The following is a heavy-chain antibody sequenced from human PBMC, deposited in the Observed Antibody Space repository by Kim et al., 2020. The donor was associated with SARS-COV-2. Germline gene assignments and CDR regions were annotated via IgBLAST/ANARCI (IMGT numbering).Heavy chain of an antibody. V-gene: IGHV3-48*02. CDR2: ISSIGNTR. D-gene: IGHD3-16*01. CDR1: GFTFSSYK. Sequence: GGSLRLSCAVSGFTFSSYKMHWVRQAPGKGLEWVSYISSIGNTRYYADSVKGRFTISRDNAKDSLYLQMNSLRDEDTAVYYCAKERATGGGTYGFGGQGT. J-gene: IGHJ1*01. CDR3: AKERATGGGTYGF.